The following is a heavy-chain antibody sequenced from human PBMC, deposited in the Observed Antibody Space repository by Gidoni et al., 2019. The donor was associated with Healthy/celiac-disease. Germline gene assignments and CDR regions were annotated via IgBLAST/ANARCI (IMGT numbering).Heavy chain of an antibody. Sequence: EVQLVQSGAEVKTPGESLKISCKGSGYSFTSYWIGWVRQMPGKGLEWMGIIYPGDSDTRYSPSFQGQVTISADKSISTAYLQWSSLKASDTAMYYCARHRAAAAGRGIYYYYYGMDVWGQGTTVTVSS. CDR3: ARHRAAAAGRGIYYYYYGMDV. J-gene: IGHJ6*02. CDR1: GYSFTSYW. V-gene: IGHV5-51*01. D-gene: IGHD6-13*01. CDR2: IYPGDSDT.